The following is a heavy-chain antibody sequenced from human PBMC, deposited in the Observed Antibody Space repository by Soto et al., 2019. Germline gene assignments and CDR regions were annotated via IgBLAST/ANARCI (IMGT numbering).Heavy chain of an antibody. Sequence: GGSLRLSCAGSGFTPTTTPLSWVRQAPGKGLEWVTTISGTASRTYYVDSVKGRFFISRDNSKNTVTLQMNNLTVDDTAVYYCATSFRYFDNWGQGTRITVSS. J-gene: IGHJ4*02. V-gene: IGHV3-23*01. CDR2: ISGTASRT. CDR3: ATSFRYFDN. D-gene: IGHD3-9*01. CDR1: GFTPTTTP.